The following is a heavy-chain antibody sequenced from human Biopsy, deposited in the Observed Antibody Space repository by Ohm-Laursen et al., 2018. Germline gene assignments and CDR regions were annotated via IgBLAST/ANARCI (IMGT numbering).Heavy chain of an antibody. CDR2: ISNSGNT. CDR3: ARRGSGGRSFDY. CDR1: GESFNGYY. V-gene: IGHV4-59*08. J-gene: IGHJ4*02. Sequence: TLSLTCAVYGESFNGYYWSWIRQAPGKGLEWIGFISNSGNTNYNPSLKSRVTISADTSKNQFSLKLGSATVADTAVFYCARRGSGGRSFDYWGQGSLVTVSS. D-gene: IGHD2-15*01.